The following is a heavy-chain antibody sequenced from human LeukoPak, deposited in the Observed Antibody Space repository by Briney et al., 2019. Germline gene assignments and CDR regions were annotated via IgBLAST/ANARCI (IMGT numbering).Heavy chain of an antibody. J-gene: IGHJ4*02. D-gene: IGHD5-12*01. V-gene: IGHV4-34*01. CDR1: GGSFSGYY. CDR3: ARHAGGYDRELDY. Sequence: SETLSLTCAVYGGSFSGYYWSWIRQPPGKGLEWIGSIYYSGSTYYNPSLKSRVTISVDTSKNQFSLKLSSVTAADTAVYYCARHAGGYDRELDYWGQGTLVTVSS. CDR2: IYYSGST.